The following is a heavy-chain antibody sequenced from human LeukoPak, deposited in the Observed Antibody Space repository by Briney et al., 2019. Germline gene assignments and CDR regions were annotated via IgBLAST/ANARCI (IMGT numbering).Heavy chain of an antibody. D-gene: IGHD3-16*02. CDR1: GYTFSDYS. CDR2: ISSSGTYI. V-gene: IGHV3-21*01. CDR3: VSGNDPDYVWGTYRLDAFDI. Sequence: KPGGSLRLSCAASGYTFSDYSVNWVRQLPGKGLEWVSSISSSGTYIYYADSVKGRFTISRGNAKNSLFLQMNSLRAEDTAVYYCVSGNDPDYVWGTYRLDAFDIWGVGTMVIVSS. J-gene: IGHJ3*02.